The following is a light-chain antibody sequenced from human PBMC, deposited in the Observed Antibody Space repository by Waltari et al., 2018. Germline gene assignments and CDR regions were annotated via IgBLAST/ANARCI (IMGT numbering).Light chain of an antibody. Sequence: DIVMTQSPDSLAVSLGVRATIKCKSSQSVLYNSNNKNYLAWYQQKPGQPPKLLIYWASTRESGVPDRFSGSGSGTDFALTISSLQAEDVAVYYCQQYFNTPYTFGQGTKLEIK. J-gene: IGKJ2*01. CDR1: QSVLYNSNNKNY. CDR2: WAS. CDR3: QQYFNTPYT. V-gene: IGKV4-1*01.